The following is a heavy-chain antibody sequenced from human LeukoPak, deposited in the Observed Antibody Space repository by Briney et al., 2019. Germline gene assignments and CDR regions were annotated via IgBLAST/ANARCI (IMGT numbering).Heavy chain of an antibody. Sequence: ASVKVSCKVSRYTLTELSMHWVRQAPGKGLEWMGGFDPEDGETINAQKFQGRVTMTEDTSTDTAYMELSSLRSEDTAVYYCATDRGIAVAFDYWGQGTLVTVSS. CDR2: FDPEDGET. D-gene: IGHD6-19*01. CDR3: ATDRGIAVAFDY. J-gene: IGHJ4*02. V-gene: IGHV1-24*01. CDR1: RYTLTELS.